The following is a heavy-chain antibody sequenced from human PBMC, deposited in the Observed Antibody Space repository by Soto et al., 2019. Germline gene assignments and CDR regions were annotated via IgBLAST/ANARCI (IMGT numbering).Heavy chain of an antibody. CDR2: ISGSGGST. V-gene: IGHV3-23*01. Sequence: PGGSLRLSCAASGFTFSSYAMSWVRQAPGKGLEWVSAISGSGGSTYYADSVKGRFTISRDNSKNTLYLQMNSLRAEDTAVYYCAKDLREVRGVNYYYGMDVWGQGTTVTVSS. CDR1: GFTFSSYA. D-gene: IGHD3-10*01. J-gene: IGHJ6*02. CDR3: AKDLREVRGVNYYYGMDV.